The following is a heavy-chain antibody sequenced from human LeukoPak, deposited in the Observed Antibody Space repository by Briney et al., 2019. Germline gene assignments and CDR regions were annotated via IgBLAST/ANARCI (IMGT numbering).Heavy chain of an antibody. J-gene: IGHJ4*02. V-gene: IGHV1-69*13. D-gene: IGHD1-14*01. CDR2: IIPIFGTA. CDR3: ARGPRNQEDYYFDY. CDR1: GGTFSSYA. Sequence: EASVKVSCKASGGTFSSYAISWVRQAPGQGLEWMRGIIPIFGTANYAQKFQGRVTITADESTSTAYMELSSLRSEGTAVYYCARGPRNQEDYYFDYWGQGTLVTVSS.